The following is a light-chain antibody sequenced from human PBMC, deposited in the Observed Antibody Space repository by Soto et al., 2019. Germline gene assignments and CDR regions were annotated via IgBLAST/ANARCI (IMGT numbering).Light chain of an antibody. CDR3: QQYHIYSGT. CDR2: DAS. J-gene: IGKJ1*01. CDR1: QTIGSW. Sequence: DIQMTQSPSTLSASVGDRVTVTCRASQTIGSWLAWYQQKPGRAPKLLIFDASSLESGVPSRFSGNGSGTEFTLTISGLQPDDFASYYCQQYHIYSGTFGQGTKVEIK. V-gene: IGKV1-5*01.